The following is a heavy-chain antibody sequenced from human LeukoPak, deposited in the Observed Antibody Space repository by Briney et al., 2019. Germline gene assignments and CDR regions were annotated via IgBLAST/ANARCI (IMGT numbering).Heavy chain of an antibody. CDR3: ARDLSQDGSGSYYPYFDY. CDR2: ISSSSSYI. J-gene: IGHJ4*02. V-gene: IGHV3-21*01. CDR1: GFTFSSYS. Sequence: GGSLRLSCAASGFTFSSYSMNWVRQAPGKGLEWVSSISSSSSYIYYADSVKGRFTISRDNAKNSLYLQMNSLRAEDTAVYYCARDLSQDGSGSYYPYFDYWGQGTLVTVSS. D-gene: IGHD3-10*01.